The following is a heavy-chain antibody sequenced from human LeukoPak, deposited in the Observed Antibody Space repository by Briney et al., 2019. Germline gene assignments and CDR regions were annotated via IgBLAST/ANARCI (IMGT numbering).Heavy chain of an antibody. V-gene: IGHV4-4*07. D-gene: IGHD2-21*02. J-gene: IGHJ3*02. CDR3: ARGCGGDCYSDDAFDI. CDR2: IYTGGST. CDR1: GGSISSYY. Sequence: PSETLSLTCTVSGGSISSYYWSWIRQPAGKGLEWIGRIYTGGSTNYNPSLKSRVTMSVDTSKNQFSLKLSSVTAADTAVYYCARGCGGDCYSDDAFDIWGQGTMVTVSS.